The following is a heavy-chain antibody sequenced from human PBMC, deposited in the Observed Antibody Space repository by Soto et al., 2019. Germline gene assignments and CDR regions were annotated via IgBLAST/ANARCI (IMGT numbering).Heavy chain of an antibody. V-gene: IGHV3-7*01. CDR3: VCGGNFFIY. CDR1: GFTFSTYW. J-gene: IGHJ4*02. CDR2: MDQDGGET. D-gene: IGHD3-16*01. Sequence: EVQLVESGGGLDQPGGSLRLSCAASGFTFSTYWMTWVRQPPGKGLEWVANMDQDGGETYYVDSVRGRFTVSRDNAKNSLYFQMNSLRVEDTAVYYCVCGGNFFIYWGQGTLVTVSP.